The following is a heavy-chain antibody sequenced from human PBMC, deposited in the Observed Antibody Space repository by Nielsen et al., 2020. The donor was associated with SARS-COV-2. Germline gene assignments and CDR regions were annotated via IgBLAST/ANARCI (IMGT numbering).Heavy chain of an antibody. D-gene: IGHD4-11*01. CDR3: ARGDYKLNYRFYGLDV. J-gene: IGHJ6*02. Sequence: GESLKISCAASGFTFRSYEMNWVRQAPGKGLEWVSYISSSGSTIYYADSVKGRFTISRDNAKNSLNLQMNSLRAEDTAGYYCARGDYKLNYRFYGLDVWGQGTTVTVSS. CDR2: ISSSGSTI. V-gene: IGHV3-48*03. CDR1: GFTFRSYE.